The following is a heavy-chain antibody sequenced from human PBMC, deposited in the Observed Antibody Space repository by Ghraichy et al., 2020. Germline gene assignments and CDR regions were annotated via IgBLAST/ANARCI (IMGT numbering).Heavy chain of an antibody. CDR3: TTREGTTHYFDY. V-gene: IGHV3-23*01. J-gene: IGHJ4*02. CDR2: ITKDGGT. D-gene: IGHD1-7*01. Sequence: GGSLRLSCAASGVAFSNYAMSWVRQAPGKGLEWVSVITKDGGTYYADTVKGRFTISRDNSKDTLYLKMNSLRAEDTALSYFTTREGTTHYFDYWGQGTLVTVSS. CDR1: GVAFSNYA.